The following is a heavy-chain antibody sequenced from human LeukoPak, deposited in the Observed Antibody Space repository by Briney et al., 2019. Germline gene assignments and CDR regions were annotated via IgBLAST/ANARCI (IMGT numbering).Heavy chain of an antibody. V-gene: IGHV3-23*01. CDR2: ISGSGGST. D-gene: IGHD6-19*01. CDR3: AKEKYSSGQKPDY. J-gene: IGHJ4*02. Sequence: GGTLRLSCAASGFTFSSYGMSWVRQAPGKGLEWVSAISGSGGSTYYADSVKGRFTISRDNSKNTLYLQMNSLRAEDTAVYYCAKEKYSSGQKPDYWGQGTLVTVSS. CDR1: GFTFSSYG.